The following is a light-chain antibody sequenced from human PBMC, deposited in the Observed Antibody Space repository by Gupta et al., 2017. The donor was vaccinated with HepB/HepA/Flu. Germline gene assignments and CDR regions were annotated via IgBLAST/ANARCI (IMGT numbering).Light chain of an antibody. V-gene: IGKV4-1*01. Sequence: DIVMTQSPDSLAVSLGERATINCKSSQSVLYSSNNKNYLGWYQQKAGQPPKLLIYWASTRQSGVPDRFSGSGSGTDFTLTISSLQAEDVALYYCQQYYRTPLTFGQETRLEIK. J-gene: IGKJ5*01. CDR2: WAS. CDR1: QSVLYSSNNKNY. CDR3: QQYYRTPLT.